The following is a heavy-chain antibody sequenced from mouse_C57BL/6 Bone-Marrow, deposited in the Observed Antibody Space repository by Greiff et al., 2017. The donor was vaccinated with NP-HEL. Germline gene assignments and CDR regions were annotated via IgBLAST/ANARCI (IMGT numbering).Heavy chain of an antibody. J-gene: IGHJ4*01. D-gene: IGHD2-4*01. CDR2: IRNKANGYTI. V-gene: IGHV7-3*01. CDR1: GFTFTDYY. Sequence: EVMLVESGGGLVQSGGSLSLSCAASGFTFTDYYMSWVRQPPGKALEWVGFIRNKANGYTIEYSASVKGRFTISRDNSQSILYLQMNALRAEDSATYYCARSIYYDYADDPFYGMDYWGQGTSVTVSS. CDR3: ARSIYYDYADDPFYGMDY.